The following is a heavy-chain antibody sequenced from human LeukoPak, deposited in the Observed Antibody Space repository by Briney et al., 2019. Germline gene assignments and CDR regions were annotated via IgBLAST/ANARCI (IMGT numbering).Heavy chain of an antibody. CDR1: GGSISIYY. CDR3: AREGGSYYSSYYYGMDV. J-gene: IGHJ6*02. Sequence: SETLSLTCTVSGGSISIYYWSWIRQPPGKGLEWIGYIYYSGSTNYNPSLKGRVTISVDTSKNQFSLKLSSVTAADTAVYYCAREGGSYYSSYYYGMDVWGQGTTVTVSS. V-gene: IGHV4-59*01. CDR2: IYYSGST. D-gene: IGHD1-26*01.